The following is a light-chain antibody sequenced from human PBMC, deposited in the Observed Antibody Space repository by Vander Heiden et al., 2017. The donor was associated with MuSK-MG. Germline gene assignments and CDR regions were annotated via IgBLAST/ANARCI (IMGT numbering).Light chain of an antibody. CDR2: EAS. CDR3: QHYESLPCT. Sequence: DDQMHQSPFSLSASVGDRVTITCRASQGIRSCLAWYQQKPGKDPNLLIYEASTLKSGVPSRFSGSGSGTDFTLTISSLQPDDFATYYCQHYESLPCTFGRGTKVEIK. V-gene: IGKV1-5*03. CDR1: QGIRSC. J-gene: IGKJ4*01.